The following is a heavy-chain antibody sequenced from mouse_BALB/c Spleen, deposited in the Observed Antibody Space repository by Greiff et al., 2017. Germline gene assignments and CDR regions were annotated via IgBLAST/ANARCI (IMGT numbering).Heavy chain of an antibody. V-gene: IGHV7-3*02. CDR3: ARVLLLRTLDY. Sequence: EVMLVESGGGLVQPGGSLRLSCATSGFTFTDYYMSWVRQPPGKALEWLGFIRNKANGYTTEYSASVKGRFTISRDNSQSILYLQMNTLRAEDSATYYCARVLLLRTLDYWGQGTTLTVSS. J-gene: IGHJ2*01. D-gene: IGHD1-1*01. CDR1: GFTFTDYY. CDR2: IRNKANGYTT.